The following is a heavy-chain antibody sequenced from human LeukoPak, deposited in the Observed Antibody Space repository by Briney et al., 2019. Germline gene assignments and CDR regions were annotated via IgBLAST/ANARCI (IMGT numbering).Heavy chain of an antibody. CDR2: IKQDVSEK. V-gene: IGHV3-7*01. CDR1: GFTFSSYR. Sequence: GGSLRLSCAASGFTFSSYRMSWVPEAPGKRLEWVANIKQDVSEKYSVDSVTGRFTISRDNAKNSLYLQMNSLRDEDTAVYYCARGKIVVVLWGQGTLVTVSS. J-gene: IGHJ4*02. D-gene: IGHD3-22*01. CDR3: ARGKIVVVL.